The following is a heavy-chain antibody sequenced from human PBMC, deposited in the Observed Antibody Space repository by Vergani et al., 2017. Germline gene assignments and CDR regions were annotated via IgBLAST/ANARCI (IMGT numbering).Heavy chain of an antibody. V-gene: IGHV1-2*02. J-gene: IGHJ4*02. CDR3: ARDRLGIEDPRFDY. D-gene: IGHD7-27*01. Sequence: QVQLVQSGAEVKKPGASVKVSCKASGYTFTGYYMHWVRQAPGQGLEWMGWINPNSGVTNYAQKFQGRVTMTRDTSISTAYMELSRLRSDDTAVYYCARDRLGIEDPRFDYWGQGTLVTVSS. CDR1: GYTFTGYY. CDR2: INPNSGVT.